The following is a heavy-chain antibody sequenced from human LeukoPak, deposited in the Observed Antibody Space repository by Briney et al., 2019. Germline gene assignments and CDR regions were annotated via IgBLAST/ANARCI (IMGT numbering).Heavy chain of an antibody. Sequence: GGSLRLSCAASGFTFSNYAMHWVRQAPGKGLEWVAVVSYDGSNKYYADSVKGRLTIPRDNSKNTLYLQMNSLRPEDTAVYYCASDRRLNGDTSYSSAFDYWGQGTLVTVSS. CDR1: GFTFSNYA. CDR2: VSYDGSNK. CDR3: ASDRRLNGDTSYSSAFDY. J-gene: IGHJ4*02. D-gene: IGHD2-21*01. V-gene: IGHV3-30-3*01.